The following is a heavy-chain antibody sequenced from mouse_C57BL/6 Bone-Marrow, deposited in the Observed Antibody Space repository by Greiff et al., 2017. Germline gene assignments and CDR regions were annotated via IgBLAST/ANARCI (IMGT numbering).Heavy chain of an antibody. CDR2: IYPGSGST. Sequence: VQLQQPGAELVKPGASVKMSCKASGYTFTSYWITWVKQRPGQGLEWIGDIYPGSGSTNYNEKFKSKATLTVDTSSSTAYMQLSSLTSEDSAVYYCARGSYGSSYFDYWGQGTTLTVSS. CDR3: ARGSYGSSYFDY. D-gene: IGHD1-1*01. J-gene: IGHJ2*01. CDR1: GYTFTSYW. V-gene: IGHV1-55*01.